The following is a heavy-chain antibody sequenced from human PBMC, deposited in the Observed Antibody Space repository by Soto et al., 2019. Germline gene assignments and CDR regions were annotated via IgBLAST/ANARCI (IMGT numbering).Heavy chain of an antibody. J-gene: IGHJ4*02. D-gene: IGHD4-17*01. CDR2: ISYDGSNK. V-gene: IGHV3-30*03. CDR1: GFTFSSYG. Sequence: GSLRLSCAASGFTFSSYGMHWVRQAPGKGLEWVAVISYDGSNKYYADSVKGRFTISRDNSKNTLYLQMNSLRAEDTAVYYCATFSMPGTTDAVLDYWGQGTLVTVSS. CDR3: ATFSMPGTTDAVLDY.